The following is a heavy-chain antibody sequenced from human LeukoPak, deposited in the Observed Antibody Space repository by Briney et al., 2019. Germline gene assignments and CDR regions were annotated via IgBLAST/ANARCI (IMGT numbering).Heavy chain of an antibody. V-gene: IGHV3-30*18. Sequence: GRSLRLSCAASGFTFSSYGMHWVRQAPGKGLEWVAVISYDGSNKYYADSVKGRFTISRDNSKNTLYLQMNSLRAEDTAVYYCAKDGSPGTSGDIDYWGQGTLVTVSS. D-gene: IGHD1-26*01. CDR2: ISYDGSNK. CDR3: AKDGSPGTSGDIDY. CDR1: GFTFSSYG. J-gene: IGHJ4*02.